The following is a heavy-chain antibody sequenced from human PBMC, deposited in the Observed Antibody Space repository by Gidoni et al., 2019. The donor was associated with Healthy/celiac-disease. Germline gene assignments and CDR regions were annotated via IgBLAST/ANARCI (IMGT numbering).Heavy chain of an antibody. D-gene: IGHD6-13*01. CDR1: GFTFSSYG. CDR3: AKDGLRESSSDFDV. V-gene: IGHV3-30*18. CDR2: ISYDGSNK. J-gene: IGHJ6*02. Sequence: QVQMVESGGGVVQPGRSLRLSCAASGFTFSSYGMPWVRQAPGKGLGWVAVISYDGSNKYYADSVKGRFTISRDNSKNTLYLQMNSLRAEDTAVYYCAKDGLRESSSDFDVWGQGTTVTVSS.